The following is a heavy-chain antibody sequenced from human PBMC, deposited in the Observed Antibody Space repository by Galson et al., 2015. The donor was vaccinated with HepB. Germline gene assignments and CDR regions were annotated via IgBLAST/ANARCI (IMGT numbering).Heavy chain of an antibody. V-gene: IGHV1-2*02. CDR3: ARVIGDFHAFEI. CDR1: GYTFTGYY. J-gene: IGHJ3*02. D-gene: IGHD2-21*01. CDR2: IKPNSGDT. Sequence: SVKVSCKASGYTFTGYYMHWVRQAPGQGLEWMGGIKPNSGDTNYAQKFQGGVTMSRDTSITTAYMELSRLTSDDTAVYYCARVIGDFHAFEIWGQGTMVTVSA.